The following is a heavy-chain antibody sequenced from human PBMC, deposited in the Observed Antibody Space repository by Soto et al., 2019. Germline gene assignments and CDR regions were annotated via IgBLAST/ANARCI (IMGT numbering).Heavy chain of an antibody. J-gene: IGHJ4*02. D-gene: IGHD3-22*01. CDR2: IIPIFGTA. V-gene: IGHV1-69*12. Sequence: QVQLVQSGAEVKKPGSSVKVSCKASGGTFSSYAISWVRQAPGQGLEWMGGIIPIFGTANYAQKFQGRVTITADESTSTAYMERSSLRSEDTAVYYCARGLGGTYYDSSGYYLGFDYWGQGTLVTVSS. CDR3: ARGLGGTYYDSSGYYLGFDY. CDR1: GGTFSSYA.